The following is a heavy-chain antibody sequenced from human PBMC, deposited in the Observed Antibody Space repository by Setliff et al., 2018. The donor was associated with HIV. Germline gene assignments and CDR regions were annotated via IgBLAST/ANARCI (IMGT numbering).Heavy chain of an antibody. Sequence: LSLTCAASGFSINSGYSWDWIRQSPGKGLEGIGALYNSGSTYYNPSLKSRVTISVDTSKNHFSLKLTSVTAADTAVYYCARGLIAATGTWFDPWGQGTLVTVSS. CDR3: ARGLIAATGTWFDP. CDR2: LYNSGST. J-gene: IGHJ5*02. D-gene: IGHD6-13*01. V-gene: IGHV4-38-2*01. CDR1: GFSINSGYS.